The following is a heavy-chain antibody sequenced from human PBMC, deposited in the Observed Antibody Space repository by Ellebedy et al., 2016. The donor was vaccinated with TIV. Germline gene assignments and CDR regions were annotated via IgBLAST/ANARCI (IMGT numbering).Heavy chain of an antibody. V-gene: IGHV3-48*03. J-gene: IGHJ5*02. Sequence: PGGSLRLSCRASGFIFSDYEMNWVRQAPGKGLEWPSYISPNGRTTYYTDSVKGRFTISRDNAKKSLFLEMNSLRAEDTAVYYCARFYRTCGGTCYWGWFDPWGQGTLVTVSS. D-gene: IGHD2-15*01. CDR1: GFIFSDYE. CDR2: ISPNGRTT. CDR3: ARFYRTCGGTCYWGWFDP.